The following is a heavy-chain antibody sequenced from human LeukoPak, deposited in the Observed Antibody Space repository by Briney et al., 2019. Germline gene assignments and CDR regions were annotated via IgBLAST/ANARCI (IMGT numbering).Heavy chain of an antibody. D-gene: IGHD3-10*01. Sequence: PSETLSLTCTVSGGSINSHYWNWVRQSPGKGLEWIGCMYHTGSTDYNPSLESRVTISIDSSKTQFSLRLASVTAADTAVYYCARATGFYASGPYCYLDVWGKGTTVTVSS. V-gene: IGHV4-59*11. J-gene: IGHJ6*03. CDR1: GGSINSHY. CDR2: MYHTGST. CDR3: ARATGFYASGPYCYLDV.